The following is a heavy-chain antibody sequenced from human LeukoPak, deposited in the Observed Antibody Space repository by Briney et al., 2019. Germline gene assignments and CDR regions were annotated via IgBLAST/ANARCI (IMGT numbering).Heavy chain of an antibody. V-gene: IGHV4-34*01. CDR1: GGSFSGYY. J-gene: IGHJ5*02. CDR2: INHSGST. CDR3: ASRRGYCSSTSCYRANWFDP. D-gene: IGHD2-2*01. Sequence: SETLSLTCAVYGGSFSGYYWSWIRQPPGEGLEWIGEINHSGSTNYNPSLKSRVTISVDTSKNQFSLKLSSVTAADTAVYYCASRRGYCSSTSCYRANWFDPWGQGTLVTVSS.